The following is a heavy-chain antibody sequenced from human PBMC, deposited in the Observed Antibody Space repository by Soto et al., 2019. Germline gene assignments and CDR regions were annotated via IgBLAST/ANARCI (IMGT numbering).Heavy chain of an antibody. Sequence: SETLSLTCTVSGGSFSGVGYYWSWIRQHPGKGLEWMGYISYSGNTKYKPSLQSRITISVDTSENQFSLRLTSVTAADTAIYFCARTSIFGVVLNAFDIWGQGTLVTVSS. CDR2: ISYSGNT. J-gene: IGHJ3*02. CDR1: GGSFSGVGYY. D-gene: IGHD3-3*01. V-gene: IGHV4-31*03. CDR3: ARTSIFGVVLNAFDI.